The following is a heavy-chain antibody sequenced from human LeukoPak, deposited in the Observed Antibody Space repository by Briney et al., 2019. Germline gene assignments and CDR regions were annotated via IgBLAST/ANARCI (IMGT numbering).Heavy chain of an antibody. CDR1: GFTFGSFA. V-gene: IGHV3-23*01. CDR2: IFGSGGSP. CDR3: GKTTAGYSSGQKPAWPVDY. Sequence: GGSLRLSCEASGFTFGSFAMYWVRQAPGKGLEWIAGIFGSGGSPLYADSVKGRFTISRDNFKDTVYLQINSLRAEDTAVYYCGKTTAGYSSGQKPAWPVDYWGQGTLVTVSS. D-gene: IGHD5-18*01. J-gene: IGHJ4*02.